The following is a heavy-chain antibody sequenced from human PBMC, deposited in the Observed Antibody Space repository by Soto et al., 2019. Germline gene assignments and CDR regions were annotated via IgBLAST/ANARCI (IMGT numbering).Heavy chain of an antibody. CDR2: IYYSGST. V-gene: IGHV4-59*01. J-gene: IGHJ6*02. Sequence: PSETLSLTCTVSGGSISSYYWSWIRQPPGKGLEWIGYIYYSGSTNYNPSLKSRVTISVDTSKNQFSLKLSSVTAADTAVYYCARSIGRLVPAATIYYLRWYGMDVWGQGTTVTVSS. D-gene: IGHD2-2*01. CDR1: GGSISSYY. CDR3: ARSIGRLVPAATIYYLRWYGMDV.